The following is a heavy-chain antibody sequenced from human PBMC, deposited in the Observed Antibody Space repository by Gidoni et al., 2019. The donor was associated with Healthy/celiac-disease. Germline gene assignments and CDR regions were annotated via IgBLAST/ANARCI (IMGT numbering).Heavy chain of an antibody. Sequence: WVRQAPGKGLEWVANIKQDGSEKYYVDSVKGRFTISRDNAKNSLYLQMNSLRAEDTAVYDCARENGYSYGNDAFDIWGQGTMVTVSS. J-gene: IGHJ3*02. CDR2: IKQDGSEK. CDR3: ARENGYSYGNDAFDI. V-gene: IGHV3-7*03. D-gene: IGHD5-18*01.